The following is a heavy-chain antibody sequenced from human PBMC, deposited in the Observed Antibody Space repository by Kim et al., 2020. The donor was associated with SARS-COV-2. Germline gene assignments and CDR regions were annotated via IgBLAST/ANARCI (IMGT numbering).Heavy chain of an antibody. CDR2: IYSGGST. D-gene: IGHD3-16*01. V-gene: IGHV4-39*01. CDR1: SGSISSSSYY. J-gene: IGHJ4*02. CDR3: ARPKGNIYVSFFDS. Sequence: SETLSLTCTVSSGSISSSSYYWAWIRQAPGKGLEWIGSIYSGGSTYYNLSLKSRITISVDTSQIQFFLRLSSVTAADTAVYYCARPKGNIYVSFFDSWGQGTLVTVSS.